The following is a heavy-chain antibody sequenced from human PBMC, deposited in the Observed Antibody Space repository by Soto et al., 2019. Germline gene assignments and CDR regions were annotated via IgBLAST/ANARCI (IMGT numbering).Heavy chain of an antibody. CDR2: VNPILSMS. Sequence: QVQFVKSGAEVKSAGSSVKVSCKASGDTFNSYSINWVRQAPGLGLEWVGRVNPILSMSNYAQRFQGRVTMTADNSTGTAYMELRSLRSEDTAIYYCSSNYVSGYRAFDSWGQGALVTVSS. CDR1: GDTFNSYS. V-gene: IGHV1-69*02. CDR3: SSNYVSGYRAFDS. J-gene: IGHJ4*02. D-gene: IGHD3-10*01.